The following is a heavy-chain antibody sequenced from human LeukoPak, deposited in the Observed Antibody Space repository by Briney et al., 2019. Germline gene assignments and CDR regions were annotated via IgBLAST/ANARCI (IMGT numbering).Heavy chain of an antibody. J-gene: IGHJ5*02. Sequence: ASVKVSCKASGYTFTSYGISWVRQAPGQGLEWMGWISAYNGNTNNAQKLQGRVTMTTDTSTSTAYMELRSLRSDDTAVYYCARSSGSGSHTLRFDPWGQGTLVTVSS. CDR3: ARSSGSGSHTLRFDP. CDR1: GYTFTSYG. V-gene: IGHV1-18*01. CDR2: ISAYNGNT. D-gene: IGHD3-10*01.